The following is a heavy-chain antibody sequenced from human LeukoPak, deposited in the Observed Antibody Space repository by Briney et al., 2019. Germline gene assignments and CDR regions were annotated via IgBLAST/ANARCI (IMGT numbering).Heavy chain of an antibody. J-gene: IGHJ4*02. CDR2: IYYSGST. D-gene: IGHD3-22*01. Sequence: PSEALSLTCTVSGGSISNSGYYWGWVRQPPGKGLEWIGNIYYSGSTYYNPSLKSRVTISVDTSKNQFSLKLSSVTAADTAVYYCAKTYYYDPFDFWGQGTLVTVSS. CDR1: GGSISNSGYY. CDR3: AKTYYYDPFDF. V-gene: IGHV4-39*01.